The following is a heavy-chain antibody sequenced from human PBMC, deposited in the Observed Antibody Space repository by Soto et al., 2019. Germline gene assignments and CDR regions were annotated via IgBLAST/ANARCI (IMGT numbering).Heavy chain of an antibody. Sequence: GGSLRLSCEISGFNLNTYWMHWVRQAPGEGVVWVSRINSDGTNTDYADSVKGRFTISRGNAKKTVYLDMTSLKVDDTAVYYCTRDGGGRYYGGFDNWGQGTLVTVSS. D-gene: IGHD1-26*01. CDR3: TRDGGGRYYGGFDN. J-gene: IGHJ4*02. CDR1: GFNLNTYW. CDR2: INSDGTNT. V-gene: IGHV3-74*01.